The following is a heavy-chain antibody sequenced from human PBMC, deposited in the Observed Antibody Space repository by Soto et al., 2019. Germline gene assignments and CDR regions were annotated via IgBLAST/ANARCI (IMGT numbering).Heavy chain of an antibody. CDR2: ISSDGSKK. CDR3: ETGLAPEIRAAFYL. V-gene: IGHV3-30*03. CDR1: GFTLSSYG. Sequence: QVQLVESGGGVVQAGRSLRLSCEASGFTLSSYGMHWVRQAPGKGLEWVGAISSDGSKKRYVGSVMGRFTFSRDNYKNTLYLQMNSLRGDDTDVYYCETGLAPEIRAAFYLLGQGTMFPVSS. J-gene: IGHJ3*01.